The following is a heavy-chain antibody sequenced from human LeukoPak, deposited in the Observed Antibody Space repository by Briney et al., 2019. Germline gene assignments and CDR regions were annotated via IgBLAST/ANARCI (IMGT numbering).Heavy chain of an antibody. D-gene: IGHD2-21*02. CDR2: ISAYNGNT. CDR1: GYTFTSYG. J-gene: IGHJ5*02. V-gene: IGHV1-18*01. CDR3: ARDLGLCGGDCYRDNWFDP. Sequence: ASVKVSCKASGYTFTSYGISWARQAPGQGLEWMGWISAYNGNTNYAQKLQGRVTVTTDTSTSIAYMELRSLRSDDTAVYYCARDLGLCGGDCYRDNWFDPWGQGTLVTVSS.